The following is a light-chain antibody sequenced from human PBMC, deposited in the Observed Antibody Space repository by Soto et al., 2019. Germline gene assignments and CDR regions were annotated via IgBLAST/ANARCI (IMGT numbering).Light chain of an antibody. V-gene: IGLV1-51*01. CDR1: SSNIGNNY. CDR3: GTWDISMSADV. CDR2: DNN. J-gene: IGLJ1*01. Sequence: QSVLTQPPSVSAAPGQKVTISCSASSSNIGNNYVSWYQHLPGTAPTLLIYDNNKRPSGIPARFSGSRSGTSATLGITGLQTGDEADYYCGTWDISMSADVFGGGTKATVL.